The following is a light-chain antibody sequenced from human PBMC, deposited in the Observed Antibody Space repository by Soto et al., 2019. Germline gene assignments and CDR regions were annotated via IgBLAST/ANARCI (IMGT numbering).Light chain of an antibody. J-gene: IGKJ4*01. Sequence: DIQLTQSPSFLSASVGDRVTITCRASQDISSDLAWYQQKPGKAPKLLISAASTVQSGAPSRFSGSGSGTEFTLTISSLQPEDFATYYCQQLNIYPPTFGGGTKVEIK. CDR2: AAS. V-gene: IGKV1-9*01. CDR3: QQLNIYPPT. CDR1: QDISSD.